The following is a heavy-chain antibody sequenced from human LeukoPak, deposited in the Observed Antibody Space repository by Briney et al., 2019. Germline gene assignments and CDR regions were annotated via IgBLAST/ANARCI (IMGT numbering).Heavy chain of an antibody. Sequence: GGSLRLSCAASGFTFDDSGMSWVSQAPGNGRGWVACILWIGGSTGYAESVKSRFTITRDNAKNSLYLQMNSLRAEDTALYYCARVSNSSSWYGYYYYYYMDVWGKGTTVTVSS. CDR1: GFTFDDSG. D-gene: IGHD6-13*01. J-gene: IGHJ6*03. CDR2: ILWIGGST. CDR3: ARVSNSSSWYGYYYYYYMDV. V-gene: IGHV3-20*04.